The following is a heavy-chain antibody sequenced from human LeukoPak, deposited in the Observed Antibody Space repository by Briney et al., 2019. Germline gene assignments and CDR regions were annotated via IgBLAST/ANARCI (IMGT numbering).Heavy chain of an antibody. CDR1: GFTFSSYW. Sequence: GGSLRLSCAASGFTFSSYWMSWVRQAPGKGLEWVANIKQDGSEKYYVDSVKGRFTISRDNAKNSLYLQMNSLRAEDTAVYYCARDQGAREATVTTWDYWGQGTLVTVSS. CDR2: IKQDGSEK. D-gene: IGHD4-17*01. V-gene: IGHV3-7*01. CDR3: ARDQGAREATVTTWDY. J-gene: IGHJ4*02.